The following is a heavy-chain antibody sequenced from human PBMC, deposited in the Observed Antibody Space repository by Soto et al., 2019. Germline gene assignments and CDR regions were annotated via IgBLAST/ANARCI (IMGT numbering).Heavy chain of an antibody. D-gene: IGHD4-17*01. V-gene: IGHV3-21*01. Sequence: PGGSLRLSCAASGFTFSSYSMNWVRQAPGKGLEWVSSISSSSSYIYYADSVKGRFTISKDNAKNSLYPQMNSLRAEDTAVYYCARDTARGGMDVWGQGTTVTVSS. CDR2: ISSSSSYI. CDR1: GFTFSSYS. J-gene: IGHJ6*02. CDR3: ARDTARGGMDV.